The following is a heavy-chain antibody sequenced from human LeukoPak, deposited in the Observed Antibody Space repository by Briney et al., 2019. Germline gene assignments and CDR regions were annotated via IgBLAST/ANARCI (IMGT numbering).Heavy chain of an antibody. V-gene: IGHV3-7*03. CDR3: ARGLDIVVVVAATTAIDY. CDR1: GFTFSSYW. D-gene: IGHD2-15*01. Sequence: PGGSLRLSCAASGFTFSSYWMSWVRQAPGKGLEWVANIKQDGSEKYYVDSVKGRFTISRDNAKNLLYLQMNSLRAEDTAVYYCARGLDIVVVVAATTAIDYWGQGTLVTVSS. CDR2: IKQDGSEK. J-gene: IGHJ4*02.